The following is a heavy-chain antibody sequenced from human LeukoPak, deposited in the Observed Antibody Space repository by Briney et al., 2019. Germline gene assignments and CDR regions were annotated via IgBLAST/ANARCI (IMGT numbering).Heavy chain of an antibody. Sequence: GESLKISCKGSGHSFTSYWIGWVRQMPGKGLEWMGIIYPGDSDTRYSPSFQGQVTISADKSISTAYLQWSSLKASDTAMYYCARRGIAAAGIGLNYFDYWGQGTLVTVSS. J-gene: IGHJ4*02. V-gene: IGHV5-51*01. CDR2: IYPGDSDT. CDR3: ARRGIAAAGIGLNYFDY. D-gene: IGHD6-13*01. CDR1: GHSFTSYW.